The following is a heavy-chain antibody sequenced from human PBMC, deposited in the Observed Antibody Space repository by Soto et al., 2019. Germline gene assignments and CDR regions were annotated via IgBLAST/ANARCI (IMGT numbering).Heavy chain of an antibody. CDR2: IIPIFGKA. D-gene: IGHD3-10*01. V-gene: IGHV1-69*13. CDR1: GGTFSSYA. Sequence: PVKVSCKASGGTFSSYAISCVRQAPGQGLEWMGGIIPIFGKANYAQKFQGRVTITADESTSKVYMELSSLRSEDTAVYYCWRYGLLWCGGSWPRRFGRWGQGTRVT. J-gene: IGHJ4*03. CDR3: WRYGLLWCGGSWPRRFGR.